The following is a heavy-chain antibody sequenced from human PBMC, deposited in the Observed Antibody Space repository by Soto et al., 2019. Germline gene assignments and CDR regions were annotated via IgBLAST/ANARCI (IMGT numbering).Heavy chain of an antibody. D-gene: IGHD6-13*01. CDR1: GGSISSGDYY. Sequence: SETLSLTCTVSGGSISSGDYYWSWIRQPPGKGLEWIGYIYYSGSTYYNPSLKSRVTISVDTSKNQFSLKLSSVTAADTAVYYCARAKIAAAEKYDYWGQGTLVTVSS. V-gene: IGHV4-30-4*01. CDR2: IYYSGST. J-gene: IGHJ4*02. CDR3: ARAKIAAAEKYDY.